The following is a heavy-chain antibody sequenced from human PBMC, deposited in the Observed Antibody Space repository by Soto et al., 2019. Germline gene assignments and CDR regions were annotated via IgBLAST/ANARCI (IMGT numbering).Heavy chain of an antibody. CDR1: GFTFRNYA. Sequence: GGSLRLSCAASGFTFRNYAMNWVRQAPGKGLEWVSAISSSGSSTYYADSVKGRFTISRDNSKNTLYLQMNSLRAEDTAVYYCAKEQLGYCGSTSCPPGYWGQGTLVTVSS. CDR2: ISSSGSST. J-gene: IGHJ4*02. D-gene: IGHD2-2*01. CDR3: AKEQLGYCGSTSCPPGY. V-gene: IGHV3-23*01.